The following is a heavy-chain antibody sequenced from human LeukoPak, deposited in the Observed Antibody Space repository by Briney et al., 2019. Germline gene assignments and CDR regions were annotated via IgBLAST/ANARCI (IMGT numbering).Heavy chain of an antibody. CDR1: GGSLSSYY. V-gene: IGHV4-59*08. J-gene: IGHJ4*02. Sequence: SVALSLTCTVSGGSLSSYYWSWIRQPPGKGLEWIGYIYYSGGTKYNPTLKSRVTISVDTSKNQLSLKLSSVTAADTAVYYCARLPYYDTSGYSKTFFDFWGQGNMVTVSS. D-gene: IGHD3-22*01. CDR3: ARLPYYDTSGYSKTFFDF. CDR2: IYYSGGT.